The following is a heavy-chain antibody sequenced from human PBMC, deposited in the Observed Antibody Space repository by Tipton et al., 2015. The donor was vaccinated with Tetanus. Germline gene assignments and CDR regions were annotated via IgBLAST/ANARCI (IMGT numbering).Heavy chain of an antibody. D-gene: IGHD3-16*01. CDR2: ISYDGSNK. V-gene: IGHV3-30-3*01. Sequence: RSLRLSCAASGFTFSSYAMHWVRQAPGKGLEWVAVISYDGSNKYYADSVKGRFTISRDNSKNTLYLQMNSLRAEDTAVYYCAREGEWVTHYFDYWGQGTLVTVSS. CDR1: GFTFSSYA. J-gene: IGHJ4*02. CDR3: AREGEWVTHYFDY.